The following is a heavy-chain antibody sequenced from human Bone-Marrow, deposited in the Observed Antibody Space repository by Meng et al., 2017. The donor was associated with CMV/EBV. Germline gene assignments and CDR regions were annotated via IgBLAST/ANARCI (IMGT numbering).Heavy chain of an antibody. D-gene: IGHD2-2*01. V-gene: IGHV3-23*03. CDR3: AKSLFGGVVGPLFDD. CDR1: GFTFATYA. CDR2: IYSGGSNT. J-gene: IGHJ4*02. Sequence: GESLKISCAASGFTFATYAMSWVRQAPGKGLEWVSTIYSGGSNTDSADAVKGRVTISRDNSRNTLYLQINSLRAEDTALYYCAKSLFGGVVGPLFDDWGQGNLVTVAS.